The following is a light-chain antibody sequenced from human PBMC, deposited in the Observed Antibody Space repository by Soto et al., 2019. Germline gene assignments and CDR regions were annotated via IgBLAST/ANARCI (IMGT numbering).Light chain of an antibody. CDR3: SSYTSSSTYV. Sequence: QSVLTQPASVSGSPGQSLTISCTGTSSDVGTYNSVSWYQHHPGKAPRLLIYEVSNRPSGVSNRFSGSKSGNTASLTISGLQAEDEADYYCSSYTSSSTYVFGTGTKVTVL. CDR2: EVS. CDR1: SSDVGTYNS. J-gene: IGLJ1*01. V-gene: IGLV2-14*01.